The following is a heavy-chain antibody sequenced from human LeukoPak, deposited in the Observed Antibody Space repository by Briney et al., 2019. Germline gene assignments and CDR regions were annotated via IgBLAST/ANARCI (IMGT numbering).Heavy chain of an antibody. D-gene: IGHD6-13*01. CDR2: INPNSGGT. J-gene: IGHJ6*02. V-gene: IGHV1-2*02. CDR1: GYTFTGYY. Sequence: GASVKVSCKASGYTFTGYYMHWVRQAPGQGLEWMGWINPNSGGTNYAQKFQGRVTMTRDTSISTAYMELSRLGSDDTAVYYCARDSPRIAAAADYYYGMDVWGQGTTVTVSS. CDR3: ARDSPRIAAAADYYYGMDV.